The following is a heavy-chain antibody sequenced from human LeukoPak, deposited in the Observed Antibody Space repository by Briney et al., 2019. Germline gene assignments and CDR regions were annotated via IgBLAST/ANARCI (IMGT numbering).Heavy chain of an antibody. J-gene: IGHJ3*01. CDR1: GDSTTNYY. Sequence: SETLSLTCSVSGDSTTNYYCSWIRQSPGKGLEWLAYVYKNGHLDYNPSLRSRVTVSVDRSKTQFSLRLRSVTAADTAIYYCASGKYYYDESASLNRASRTALDVWAQGTMVIVSS. CDR3: ASGKYYYDESASLNRASRTALDV. V-gene: IGHV4-59*01. CDR2: VYKNGHL. D-gene: IGHD3-22*01.